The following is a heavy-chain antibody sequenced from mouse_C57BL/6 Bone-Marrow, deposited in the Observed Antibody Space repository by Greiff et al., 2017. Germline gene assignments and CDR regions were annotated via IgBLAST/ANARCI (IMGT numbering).Heavy chain of an antibody. Sequence: VQLQQSGAELVRPGASVKLSCTASGFNIKDDYMHWVKQRPEQGLEWIGWIDPENGDTEYASKFQGMATITADTSSNTASLQLSRLTSEDTAVYYCTFYSNYYFDYWGQGTTLTVSS. CDR2: IDPENGDT. CDR1: GFNIKDDY. J-gene: IGHJ2*01. D-gene: IGHD2-5*01. V-gene: IGHV14-4*01. CDR3: TFYSNYYFDY.